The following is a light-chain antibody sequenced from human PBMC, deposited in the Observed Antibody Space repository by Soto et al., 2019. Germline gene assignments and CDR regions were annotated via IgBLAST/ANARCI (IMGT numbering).Light chain of an antibody. CDR2: DAT. V-gene: IGLV3-21*02. Sequence: SHRLSEPPAVSVAPGETAKITCGGDKIGSKIVHWYKQRPGQAPVAVVFDATDRPSGIPDRISASRSGDTATLTISRVDAGDEADYYCQVWAYNAEFFVFGSGNKVTV. J-gene: IGLJ1*01. CDR3: QVWAYNAEFFV. CDR1: KIGSKI.